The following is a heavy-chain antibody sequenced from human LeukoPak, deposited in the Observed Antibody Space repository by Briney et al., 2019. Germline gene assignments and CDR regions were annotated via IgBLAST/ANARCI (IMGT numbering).Heavy chain of an antibody. CDR2: IYYSGST. Sequence: SETLSLTCTVSGASISNYYWTWIRQPPGKGLEWIGYIYYSGSTNYRPSLRSRVTISVDTSKNQFSLKLSSVTAADTAVYYCARGSRRFVVAIYYFDYWGQGTLVTVSS. V-gene: IGHV4-59*01. CDR3: ARGSRRFVVAIYYFDY. CDR1: GASISNYY. D-gene: IGHD2-2*01. J-gene: IGHJ4*02.